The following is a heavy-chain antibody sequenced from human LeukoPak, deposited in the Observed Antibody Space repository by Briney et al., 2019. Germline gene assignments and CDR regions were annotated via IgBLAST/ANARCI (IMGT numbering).Heavy chain of an antibody. V-gene: IGHV1-69*06. CDR3: ASDNSGYDAFDY. D-gene: IGHD5-12*01. Sequence: SVKVSCKASGGTFSSYAISWVRQAPGQGLEWMGGIIPIFGTANYAQKFQGRVTITAGKSTSTAYMELSSLRSEDTAVYYCASDNSGYDAFDYWGQGTLVTVSS. CDR1: GGTFSSYA. J-gene: IGHJ4*02. CDR2: IIPIFGTA.